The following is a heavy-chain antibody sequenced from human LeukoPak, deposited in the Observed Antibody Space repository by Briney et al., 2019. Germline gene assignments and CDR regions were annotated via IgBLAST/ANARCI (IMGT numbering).Heavy chain of an antibody. CDR3: ARVVALWKGYYYGSGFYYFDY. CDR2: ISSSSSYI. D-gene: IGHD3-10*01. Sequence: PGGSLRLSCAASGFTFSNYSMNWVRQAPGKGLEWVSSISSSSSYIYYADSVKGRFTISRDNAKNSLYLQMNSLRAEDTALYYCARVVALWKGYYYGSGFYYFDYWGQGTLVTVSS. CDR1: GFTFSNYS. J-gene: IGHJ4*02. V-gene: IGHV3-21*01.